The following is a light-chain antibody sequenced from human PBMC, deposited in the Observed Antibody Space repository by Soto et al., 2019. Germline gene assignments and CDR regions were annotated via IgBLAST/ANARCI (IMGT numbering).Light chain of an antibody. CDR2: DNN. Sequence: QSVLTQPHSVSAAPGQKVTISCSGSSSNIGNHHVSWYQQLPGTAPKLLIYDNNKRPSGLPDRFSGSKSDTSATLGITGLQTGDEADYYCGTWDSSLSAVVFGGGTQLTVL. CDR1: SSNIGNHH. J-gene: IGLJ2*01. V-gene: IGLV1-51*01. CDR3: GTWDSSLSAVV.